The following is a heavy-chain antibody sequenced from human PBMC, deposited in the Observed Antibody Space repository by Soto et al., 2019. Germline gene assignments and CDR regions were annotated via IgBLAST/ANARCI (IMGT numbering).Heavy chain of an antibody. CDR3: AREGVVPAVAGRPHFDY. V-gene: IGHV1-69*13. CDR1: GGTFSSYA. J-gene: IGHJ4*02. CDR2: IIPIFGTA. Sequence: ASVKVSCKASGGTFSSYAISWVRQAPGQGLEWMGGIIPIFGTANYAQKVQGRVTITADESTSTAYMELSSLRSEDTAVYYCAREGVVPAVAGRPHFDYWGQGTLVTVSS. D-gene: IGHD6-19*01.